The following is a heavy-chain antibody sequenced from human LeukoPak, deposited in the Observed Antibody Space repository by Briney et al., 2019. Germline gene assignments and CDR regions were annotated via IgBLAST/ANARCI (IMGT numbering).Heavy chain of an antibody. CDR2: ISGSGGST. CDR3: AKGGRAIAAAAPGY. Sequence: GGSLRLSCAASGFTFSSYAMSWVRQAPGKGREWVSAISGSGGSTYYADSVKGRFTISRDNSKNTLYLQMNSLRAEDTAVYYCAKGGRAIAAAAPGYWGQGTLVTVSS. CDR1: GFTFSSYA. V-gene: IGHV3-23*01. J-gene: IGHJ4*02. D-gene: IGHD6-13*01.